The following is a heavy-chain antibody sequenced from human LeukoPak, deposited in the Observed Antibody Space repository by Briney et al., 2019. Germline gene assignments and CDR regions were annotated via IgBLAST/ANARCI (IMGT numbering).Heavy chain of an antibody. J-gene: IGHJ4*02. CDR2: IYYSGST. CDR1: GGSISRGGYY. CDR3: ASGVTMVRGVITPFDY. Sequence: SETLSLTCTVSGGSISRGGYYWSWIRQHPGKGLEWIGYIYYSGSTYYNPSLKSRVTISADTSKNQFSLKLSSVTAADTAVYYCASGVTMVRGVITPFDYWGQGTLVTVSS. D-gene: IGHD3-10*01. V-gene: IGHV4-31*03.